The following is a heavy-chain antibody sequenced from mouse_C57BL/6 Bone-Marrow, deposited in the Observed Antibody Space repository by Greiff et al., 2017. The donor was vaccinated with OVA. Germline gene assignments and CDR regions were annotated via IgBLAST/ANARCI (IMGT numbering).Heavy chain of an antibody. D-gene: IGHD2-1*01. V-gene: IGHV1-59*01. Sequence: VQLQQPGAELVRPGTSVKLSCKASGYTFTSYWMHWVKQRPGQGLEWIGVIDPSDSYTNYNQKFKGKATLTVDTSSSTAYMQLSSLTSEDSAVYYCARRRGNPYYFDYWGQGTTLTVSS. J-gene: IGHJ2*01. CDR1: GYTFTSYW. CDR2: IDPSDSYT. CDR3: ARRRGNPYYFDY.